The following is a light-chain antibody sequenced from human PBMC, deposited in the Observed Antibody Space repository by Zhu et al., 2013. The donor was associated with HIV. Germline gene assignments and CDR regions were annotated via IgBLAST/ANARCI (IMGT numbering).Light chain of an antibody. J-gene: IGLJ1*01. V-gene: IGLV1-47*01. CDR1: SSNIGNSF. Sequence: QSVLTQPPSESGNPGQRVTISCSGSSSNIGNSFLFWYQQLPGTAPKLLIYANDQRPSGVPDRFSGSKSGTSGSLAISGLRSEDEAEYYCAAWDSRLSAYVFGAGTKVTVL. CDR2: AND. CDR3: AAWDSRLSAYV.